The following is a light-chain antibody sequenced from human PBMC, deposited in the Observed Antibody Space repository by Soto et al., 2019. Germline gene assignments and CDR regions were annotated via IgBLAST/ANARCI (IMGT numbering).Light chain of an antibody. CDR1: SSDVGGYNY. CDR3: SSYTSSIVYV. V-gene: IGLV2-14*01. CDR2: EVS. Sequence: QSVLTQPASVSGSPGQSITISCTGTSSDVGGYNYVSWYQQHPGKAPKLMIYEVSNRPSGVSNRFSGSKSDNTASLTISGLQAEDEADYYCSSYTSSIVYVFGTGTKVTVL. J-gene: IGLJ1*01.